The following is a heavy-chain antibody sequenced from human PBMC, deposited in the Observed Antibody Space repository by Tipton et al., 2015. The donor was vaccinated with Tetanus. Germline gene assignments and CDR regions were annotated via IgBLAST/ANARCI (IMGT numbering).Heavy chain of an antibody. D-gene: IGHD5-12*01. J-gene: IGHJ4*02. V-gene: IGHV3-30*04. CDR1: GFTFSSYA. CDR2: ISYDGSNK. Sequence: SLRLSCAASGFTFSSYAMHWVRQAPGKGLEWVAVISYDGSNKYYADSVKGRFTISRDNSKNTLYLQMNSLRAEDTAVYYCARGSKYSGAFDYWGQGTLVTVSS. CDR3: ARGSKYSGAFDY.